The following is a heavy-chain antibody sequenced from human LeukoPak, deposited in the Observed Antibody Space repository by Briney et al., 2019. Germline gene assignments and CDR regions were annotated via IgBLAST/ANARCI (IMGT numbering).Heavy chain of an antibody. J-gene: IGHJ3*02. CDR3: GRGGHGPGGGGDAFHI. Sequence: GGSLRLSCAASGFTFSSYWMSWVRQAPGKGLEWVANMKQDGSEKYYVDSVKGRFTISRDNAKNSLYLQMNSLRADDTAGYYCGRGGHGPGGGGDAFHIWGQGTMVTVSS. CDR1: GFTFSSYW. D-gene: IGHD3-10*01. V-gene: IGHV3-7*04. CDR2: MKQDGSEK.